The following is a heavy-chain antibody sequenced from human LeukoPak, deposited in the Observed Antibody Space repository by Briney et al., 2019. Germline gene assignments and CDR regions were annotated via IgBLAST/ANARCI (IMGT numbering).Heavy chain of an antibody. CDR1: GFTFSSYA. CDR2: ISGSGGST. J-gene: IGHJ4*02. Sequence: PGGSLRLSCAASGFTFSSYAMSGVRQAPGRGLEWVSAISGSGGSTYYADSVKGRLTISRDNSKNTLYLQMNSLRAEDTAVYYCARNFMITYWGQGTLVTVSS. V-gene: IGHV3-23*01. CDR3: ARNFMITY. D-gene: IGHD3-16*01.